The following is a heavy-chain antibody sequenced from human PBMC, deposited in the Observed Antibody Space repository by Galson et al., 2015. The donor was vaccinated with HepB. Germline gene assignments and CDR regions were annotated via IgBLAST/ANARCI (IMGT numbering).Heavy chain of an antibody. CDR3: AKYSRRQLGYFDY. D-gene: IGHD6-6*01. CDR1: GFTFSSYA. Sequence: SLRLSCAASGFTFSSYAMSWVRQAPGKGLEWVSAISGSGGSTYYADSVKGRFPISRDNSKNTLYLQMNSLRAEDTAVYYCAKYSRRQLGYFDYWGQGTLVTVSS. V-gene: IGHV3-23*01. CDR2: ISGSGGST. J-gene: IGHJ4*02.